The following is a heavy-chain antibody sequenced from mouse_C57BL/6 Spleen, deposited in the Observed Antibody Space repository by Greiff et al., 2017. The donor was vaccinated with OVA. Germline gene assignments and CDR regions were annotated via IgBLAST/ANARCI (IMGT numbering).Heavy chain of an antibody. CDR2: IDPSDSYT. CDR1: GYTFTSYW. V-gene: IGHV1-69*01. J-gene: IGHJ3*01. D-gene: IGHD2-2*01. CDR3: ARLGGGYDGGLAD. Sequence: QVQLQQPGAELVMPGASVKLSCKASGYTFTSYWMHWVKQRPGQGLEWIGEIDPSDSYTNYNQKFTGKSTLTVDKSSSTAYMQLSSLTSEDSAVYDCARLGGGYDGGLADWGKGTLVTVSA.